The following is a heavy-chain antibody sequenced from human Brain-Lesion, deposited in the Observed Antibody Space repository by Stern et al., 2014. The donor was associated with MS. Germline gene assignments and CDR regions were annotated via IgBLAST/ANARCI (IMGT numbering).Heavy chain of an antibody. D-gene: IGHD3-22*01. CDR3: ATYYYDSTGYNDF. V-gene: IGHV1-2*04. CDR2: INPKSGGT. J-gene: IGHJ4*02. CDR1: GYTFTGSY. Sequence: QDQLVQSGAEVKKPGASVKVSCKASGYTFTGSYMHWVRQAPGQGLEWMGWINPKSGGTNYAQKFQGWVTMTRDTSINTAYMELSRLRSDDTAVYYCATYYYDSTGYNDFWGQGTLVTVSS.